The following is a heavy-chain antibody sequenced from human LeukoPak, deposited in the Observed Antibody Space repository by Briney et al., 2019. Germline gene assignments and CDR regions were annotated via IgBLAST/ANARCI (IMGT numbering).Heavy chain of an antibody. J-gene: IGHJ3*02. CDR3: ARGLFLSGYLDAFDI. Sequence: GRSLRLSCAASGFTFSSYAMHWVRQAPGKGLEWVAVISYDGSNKYYADSVKGRCTISRDNSKNTLYLQMNSLSVEDTAVYYCARGLFLSGYLDAFDIWGQGTVVTVSS. V-gene: IGHV3-30*14. CDR1: GFTFSSYA. D-gene: IGHD3-22*01. CDR2: ISYDGSNK.